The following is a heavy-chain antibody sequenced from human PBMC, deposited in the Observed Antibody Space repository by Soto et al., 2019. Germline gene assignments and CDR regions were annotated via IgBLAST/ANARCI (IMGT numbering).Heavy chain of an antibody. Sequence: EVQLVESGGGLVQPGESLRLSCAASGFTFSNYWMHWVRQAPGKGLVWVSRIDSDGSRITYPDFVKGRFTISRDNAKNTVYLHMNSLTAEDTAVYYCVRTSLVVAVATREDFWGQGTLVTVSS. CDR3: VRTSLVVAVATREDF. CDR2: IDSDGSRI. V-gene: IGHV3-74*01. CDR1: GFTFSNYW. J-gene: IGHJ4*02. D-gene: IGHD2-15*01.